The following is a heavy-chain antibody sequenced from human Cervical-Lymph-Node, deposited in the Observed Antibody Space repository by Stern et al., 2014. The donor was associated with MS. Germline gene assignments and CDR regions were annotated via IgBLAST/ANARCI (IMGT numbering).Heavy chain of an antibody. Sequence: QVQLVESGAEVKKPGASVKVSCKASGYTFTPYYMHWVRQAPGQGLEWMGIINPSGGSTSYAQKFQGRVTMTRDTSTSTVYMDLRSLRSEDTAVYYCAREVAGHRLGMMDVWGQGTTVTVSS. CDR2: INPSGGST. CDR3: AREVAGHRLGMMDV. J-gene: IGHJ6*02. CDR1: GYTFTPYY. D-gene: IGHD6-19*01. V-gene: IGHV1-46*01.